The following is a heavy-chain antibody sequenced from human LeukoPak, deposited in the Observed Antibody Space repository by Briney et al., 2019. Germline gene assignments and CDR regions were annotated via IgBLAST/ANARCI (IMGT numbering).Heavy chain of an antibody. CDR2: IYASGST. CDR3: ARETYTGSYSPYFDH. CDR1: GGSISSYY. V-gene: IGHV4-4*07. J-gene: IGHJ4*02. Sequence: SETLSLTCTVSGGSISSYYWSWIRQPAGKGLEWIGRIYASGSTKYNPSFKSRVTMSVDTSKYLFSLRLTSVTAADTAVYYCARETYTGSYSPYFDHWGQGTLVTVSS. D-gene: IGHD1-26*01.